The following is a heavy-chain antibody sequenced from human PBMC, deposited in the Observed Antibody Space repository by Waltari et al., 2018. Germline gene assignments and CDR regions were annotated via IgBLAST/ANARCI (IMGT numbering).Heavy chain of an antibody. J-gene: IGHJ6*02. Sequence: QVQLVQSGAEVKKPGSTPKVSCKASGGTFSCPAISCVRHAPGQAPEWMGGISPICGTANYAQKFQGRVTITTNDSTSTAYMELSSLRSEDTAVYYCARDRGSSWCRSGPLYYGLDVWGQGTPVTVSS. V-gene: IGHV1-69*05. CDR3: ARDRGSSWCRSGPLYYGLDV. CDR2: ISPICGTA. D-gene: IGHD6-13*01. CDR1: GGTFSCPA.